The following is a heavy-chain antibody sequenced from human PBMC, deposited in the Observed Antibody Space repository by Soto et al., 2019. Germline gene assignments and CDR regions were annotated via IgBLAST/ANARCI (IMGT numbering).Heavy chain of an antibody. CDR2: KWHDGSNQ. J-gene: IGHJ6*02. V-gene: IGHV3-33*01. CDR3: ARGRITGTTDYGLDV. D-gene: IGHD1-7*01. CDR1: GFTFSSYG. Sequence: ESGGGVVQPGRSLRLSCAASGFTFSSYGMHWVRQAPGKGLEWVAVKWHDGSNQHYADSVWGRFTISRDNAKNTVYLQMNSLRAEDTAVYYCARGRITGTTDYGLDVWGQGTTVTVSS.